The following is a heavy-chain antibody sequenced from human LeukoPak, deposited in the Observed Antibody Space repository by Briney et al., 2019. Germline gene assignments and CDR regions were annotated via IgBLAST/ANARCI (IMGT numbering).Heavy chain of an antibody. CDR1: GFSFNTYW. J-gene: IGHJ4*02. CDR3: TTLYSGAMDY. CDR2: IKTDGSST. D-gene: IGHD1-26*01. Sequence: QAGGSLRLSCAASGFSFNTYWMYWVRQVPEKGLVWVSRIKTDGSSTSYADSVEGRFTISRENAKNTLYLQMNSLRAEDTAVYYCTTLYSGAMDYWGQGTLVTVSS. V-gene: IGHV3-74*01.